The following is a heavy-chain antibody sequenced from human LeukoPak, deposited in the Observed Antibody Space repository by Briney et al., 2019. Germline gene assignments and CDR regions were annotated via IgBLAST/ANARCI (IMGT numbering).Heavy chain of an antibody. CDR1: GFTFSSYS. J-gene: IGHJ4*02. V-gene: IGHV3-48*04. D-gene: IGHD6-19*01. CDR2: ISSSSSTI. Sequence: PGGSLRLSCAASGFTFSSYSMNWVRQAPGKGLEWVSYISSSSSTIYYADSVKGRFTISRDYAKNSLYLQMNSLRAEDTAVYYCARDRIAVAGPLDYWGQGTLVTVSS. CDR3: ARDRIAVAGPLDY.